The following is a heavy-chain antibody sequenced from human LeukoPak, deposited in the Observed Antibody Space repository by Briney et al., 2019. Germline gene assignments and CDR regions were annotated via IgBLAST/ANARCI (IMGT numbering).Heavy chain of an antibody. J-gene: IGHJ4*02. D-gene: IGHD3-10*01. CDR3: ARLITMVRGIYFDY. CDR2: IYWDDDK. V-gene: IGHV2-5*02. Sequence: SGPTLVNPTQTLTLTCTFSGFSLSTSGVGVGWIRQPPGKALEWLALIYWDDDKRYSPSLKSRLTITKDASKNQVVLTMTNMDPVDTGTYYCARLITMVRGIYFDYWGQGTLVTVSS. CDR1: GFSLSTSGVG.